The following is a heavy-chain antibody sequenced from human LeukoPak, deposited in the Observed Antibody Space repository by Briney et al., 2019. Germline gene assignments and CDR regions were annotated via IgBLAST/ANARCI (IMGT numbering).Heavy chain of an antibody. V-gene: IGHV1-18*01. Sequence: ASVKVSCKASGYPFSSRGITWVRLAPGQGLEWMGWITAYNGNTNYAPKFQGRVTMTTDSSTSTAYMELRSLRSDDTAVYYCGKHSGSYHSPVDNWGQGTLLTVFS. CDR1: GYPFSSRG. D-gene: IGHD1-26*01. J-gene: IGHJ4*02. CDR3: GKHSGSYHSPVDN. CDR2: ITAYNGNT.